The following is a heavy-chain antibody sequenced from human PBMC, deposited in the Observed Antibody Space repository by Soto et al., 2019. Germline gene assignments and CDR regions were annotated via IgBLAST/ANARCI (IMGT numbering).Heavy chain of an antibody. V-gene: IGHV3-30*18. D-gene: IGHD3-22*01. J-gene: IGHJ4*02. CDR2: ISYDGSNK. Sequence: QVQLVESGGGVVQPGRSLRLSCAASGFTFSSYGMQWVRQAPGKGLEWVAVISYDGSNKYYSDSVKGRFTIPRDNSKNTLYLKMNRLRAEDTAVYYCAKYLYDSSGSEAVWVQGTLVTVSS. CDR3: AKYLYDSSGSEAV. CDR1: GFTFSSYG.